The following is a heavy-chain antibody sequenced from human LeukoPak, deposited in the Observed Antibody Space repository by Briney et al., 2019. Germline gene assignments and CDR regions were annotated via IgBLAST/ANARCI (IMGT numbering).Heavy chain of an antibody. CDR2: ISSNGGST. V-gene: IGHV3-64*01. Sequence: PGGSLRLSCAASGFTFSTYAMHWVRQAPGKGLEYVSAISSNGGSTYYANSVKGRFTISRDNSKNTLYLQMGSLRAEDMAVYYCARTYSSSSLFSYYYYGMDVWGQGTTVTVSS. J-gene: IGHJ6*02. CDR1: GFTFSTYA. CDR3: ARTYSSSSLFSYYYYGMDV. D-gene: IGHD6-6*01.